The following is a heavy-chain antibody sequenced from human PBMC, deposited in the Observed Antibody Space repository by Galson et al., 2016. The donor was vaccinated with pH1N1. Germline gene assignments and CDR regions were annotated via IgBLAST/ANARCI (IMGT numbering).Heavy chain of an antibody. CDR2: INPNSGGT. J-gene: IGHJ6*02. Sequence: SVKVSCKASGYTFTGYYMHWVRQAPGQGLEWMGWINPNSGGTKYAQKCQGRVTMTRDTPISTAYMELSRLSSDDTAVYYCARRRSSTSHYYYGMDVWGQGTTVTVSS. D-gene: IGHD2-2*01. V-gene: IGHV1-2*02. CDR3: ARRRSSTSHYYYGMDV. CDR1: GYTFTGYY.